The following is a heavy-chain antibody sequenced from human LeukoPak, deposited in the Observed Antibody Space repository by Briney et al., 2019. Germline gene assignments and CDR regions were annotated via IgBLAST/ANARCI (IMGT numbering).Heavy chain of an antibody. D-gene: IGHD3-22*01. Sequence: SETLSLTCIVSGGSISSHYWSWIRQTPGKGLEYIGYIYYSGSTDHNPSLKSRVTISLDTSKNQFSLHLSSVTAADTAVYYCARRSGVLDSRDSRYYFDHWGQGTLVTVSS. CDR1: GGSISSHY. CDR3: ARRSGVLDSRDSRYYFDH. CDR2: IYYSGST. J-gene: IGHJ4*02. V-gene: IGHV4-59*11.